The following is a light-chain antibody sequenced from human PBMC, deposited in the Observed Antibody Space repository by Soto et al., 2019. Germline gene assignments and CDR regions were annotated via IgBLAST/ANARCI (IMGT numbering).Light chain of an antibody. CDR1: QSVSSN. CDR2: VAS. J-gene: IGKJ5*01. V-gene: IGKV3-15*01. CDR3: QQYNNWPLT. Sequence: EIVMTQSPATLSVSPGERVTLSCRASQSVSSNLAWYQQKPGQAPRLLIYVASTRATGIPARFSGSGSGTEFTLTISSLQSEDFAVYYCQQYNNWPLTFGQGTRLEIK.